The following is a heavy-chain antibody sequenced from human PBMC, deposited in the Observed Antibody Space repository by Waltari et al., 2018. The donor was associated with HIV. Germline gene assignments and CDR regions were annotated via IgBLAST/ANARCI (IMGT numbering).Heavy chain of an antibody. Sequence: QLVESGGGLVQPGGSLRLSCAASGFISSSCNMNWVRQAPGKGLEWVSYIRSSGNVIHYADSVKGRFTISRDNAKNLLYLQMNSLRAEDTAVYYCSRNFDIWGQGTMVTVSS. CDR2: IRSSGNVI. J-gene: IGHJ3*02. CDR3: SRNFDI. V-gene: IGHV3-48*01. CDR1: GFISSSCN.